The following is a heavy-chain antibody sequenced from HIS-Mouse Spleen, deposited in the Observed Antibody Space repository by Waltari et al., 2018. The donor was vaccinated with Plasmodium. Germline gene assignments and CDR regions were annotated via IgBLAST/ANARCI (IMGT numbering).Heavy chain of an antibody. CDR1: GGSFSGYY. D-gene: IGHD3-10*01. J-gene: IGHJ4*02. V-gene: IGHV4-34*01. CDR2: INHSGST. Sequence: QVQLQQWGAGLLKPSETLSLTCAFYGGSFSGYYGGWTRQPPGKGLEWIGEINHSGSTNYIPSLKGRVTISGDTAKNQFSLKLSCVTAADTAVYYCASSGSGSYYYWGQGTLVTVSS. CDR3: ASSGSGSYYY.